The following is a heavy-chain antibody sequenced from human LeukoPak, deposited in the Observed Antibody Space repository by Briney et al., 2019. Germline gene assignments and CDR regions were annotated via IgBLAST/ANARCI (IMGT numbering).Heavy chain of an antibody. CDR2: ISAYNGNT. V-gene: IGHV1-18*01. Sequence: ASVKVSCKASGYTFTSYGISWVRQAPGQGLEWMGWISAYNGNTNYAQKLQGRVTMTTDTSTSTAYMELRSLGSDETAVYYCARVDLLTGYYFFDYWGQGTLVTVSP. J-gene: IGHJ4*02. CDR3: ARVDLLTGYYFFDY. CDR1: GYTFTSYG. D-gene: IGHD3-9*01.